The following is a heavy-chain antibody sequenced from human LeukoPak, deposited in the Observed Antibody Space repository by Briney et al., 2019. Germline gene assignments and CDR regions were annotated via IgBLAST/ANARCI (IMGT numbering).Heavy chain of an antibody. V-gene: IGHV1-18*04. CDR2: ISAYNGNT. CDR3: AREFSSSGPVFDP. D-gene: IGHD6-6*01. CDR1: GYIFTDYY. J-gene: IGHJ5*02. Sequence: ASVKVSCKASGYIFTDYYIHWVRQAPGQGLEWMGWISAYNGNTNYAQKLQGRVTMTTDTSTSTAYMELRSLRSDDTAVYYCAREFSSSGPVFDPWGQGTLVTVSS.